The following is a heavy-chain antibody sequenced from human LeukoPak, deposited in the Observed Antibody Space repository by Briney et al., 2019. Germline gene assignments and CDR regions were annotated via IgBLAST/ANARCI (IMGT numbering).Heavy chain of an antibody. D-gene: IGHD4-17*01. J-gene: IGHJ5*02. CDR3: ARESDYVVGH. CDR1: GFSFSNYN. V-gene: IGHV3-21*01. Sequence: PGGSLRLSCAASGFSFSNYNMNWVRQAPGKGLEWVSYISRSSSFTYYADSVKGRFTISRDDAKNSLYLEMNSLRAEDTAVYYCARESDYVVGHWGQGTLVTVSA. CDR2: ISRSSSFT.